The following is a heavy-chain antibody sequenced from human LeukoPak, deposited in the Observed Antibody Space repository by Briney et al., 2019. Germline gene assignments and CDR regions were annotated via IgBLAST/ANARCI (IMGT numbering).Heavy chain of an antibody. Sequence: GGSLRLSCAASGFSFSSYGMHWVRQAPGKGLEWVAVMSYDGRNKDYADSVKGRFTISRDNSKNTLYLQMNSLRAEETAMYYCAKTGARYSYGWSIYDTFDIWGQGTMVSVSS. CDR3: AKTGARYSYGWSIYDTFDI. D-gene: IGHD5-18*01. CDR2: MSYDGRNK. J-gene: IGHJ3*02. CDR1: GFSFSSYG. V-gene: IGHV3-30*18.